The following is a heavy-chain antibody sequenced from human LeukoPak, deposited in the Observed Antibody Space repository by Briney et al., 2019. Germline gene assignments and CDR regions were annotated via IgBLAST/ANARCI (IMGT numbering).Heavy chain of an antibody. CDR3: ARSPYVWGSCRFYFDY. D-gene: IGHD3-16*02. V-gene: IGHV4-4*07. CDR2: IHTSGST. Sequence: SETLSLTCTVSGGSISSYYWNWIRQPAGKGLEWIGRIHTSGSTNYNPSLKSRVTISGDASENQFSLKLSSVTAADTAVYYCARSPYVWGSCRFYFDYWGQGTLVTVSS. CDR1: GGSISSYY. J-gene: IGHJ4*02.